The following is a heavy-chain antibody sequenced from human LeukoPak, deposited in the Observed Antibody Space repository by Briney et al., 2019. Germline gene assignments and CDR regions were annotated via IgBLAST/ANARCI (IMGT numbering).Heavy chain of an antibody. Sequence: ETLSLTCAVSTDSITSNWWSWVRQPPGKGLEWVSAISGSGGSTYYADSVKGRFTISRDNSKNTLYLQMNSLRAEDTAVYYCAKTVAVGSYYYGSGSYGAFDYWGQGTLVTVSS. CDR3: AKTVAVGSYYYGSGSYGAFDY. CDR2: ISGSGGST. D-gene: IGHD3-10*01. V-gene: IGHV3-23*01. J-gene: IGHJ4*02. CDR1: TDSITSNW.